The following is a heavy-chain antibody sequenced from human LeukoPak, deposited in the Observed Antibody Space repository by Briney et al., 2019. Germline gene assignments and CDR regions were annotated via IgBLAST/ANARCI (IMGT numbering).Heavy chain of an antibody. D-gene: IGHD2-2*01. V-gene: IGHV3-48*04. Sequence: GGSLRLSCAASGFTFSTYTMNWVRQVPGKGLEGVSYVSSSGGTIYYAESVKGGFNISRENAKNSLYLQMNSLRAEDTAVYYCARVGTTNYYFYYMDVWGKGTTVTVSS. CDR2: VSSSGGTI. J-gene: IGHJ6*03. CDR3: ARVGTTNYYFYYMDV. CDR1: GFTFSTYT.